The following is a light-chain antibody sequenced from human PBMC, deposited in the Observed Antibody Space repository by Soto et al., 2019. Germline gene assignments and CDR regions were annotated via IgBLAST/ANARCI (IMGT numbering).Light chain of an antibody. CDR3: CSYAGTYAYV. CDR2: DVS. J-gene: IGLJ1*01. V-gene: IGLV2-11*01. Sequence: ALTQPRSVSESPGQSVTISCTGTRSDVGGYNFVSWYQQYPGKAPKLMIYDVSKRPSGVPDRFSGSKSGNTASLTISGLQAEDEADYYCCSYAGTYAYVFGTGTKVTVL. CDR1: RSDVGGYNF.